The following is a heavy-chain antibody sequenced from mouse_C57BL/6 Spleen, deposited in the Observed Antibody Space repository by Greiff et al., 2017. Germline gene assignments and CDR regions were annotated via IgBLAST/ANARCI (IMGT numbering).Heavy chain of an antibody. CDR3: ARSNYGSSYAMDY. J-gene: IGHJ4*01. D-gene: IGHD1-1*01. CDR2: IHPNSGST. CDR1: GYTFTSYW. Sequence: VKLQQPGAELVKPGASVKLSCKASGYTFTSYWMHWVKQRPGQGLEWIGMIHPNSGSTNYNEKFKGKATLPVDKSSSTAYMQLSSLTSEDSAVYYCARSNYGSSYAMDYWGQGTSVTVSS. V-gene: IGHV1-64*01.